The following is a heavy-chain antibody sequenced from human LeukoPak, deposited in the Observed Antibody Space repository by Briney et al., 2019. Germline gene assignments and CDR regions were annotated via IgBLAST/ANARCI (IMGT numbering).Heavy chain of an antibody. CDR2: IYYSGST. V-gene: IGHV4-31*03. CDR1: GGSISSGGYY. CDR3: ARAPSSDDAFDI. D-gene: IGHD3-22*01. J-gene: IGHJ3*02. Sequence: SETLSLTCTVSGGSISSGGYYWSWIRQHPGKGLEWIGYIYYSGSTYYNPSLESRVTISVDTSKNQFSLKLSSVTAADTAVYYCARAPSSDDAFDIWGQGTMVTVSS.